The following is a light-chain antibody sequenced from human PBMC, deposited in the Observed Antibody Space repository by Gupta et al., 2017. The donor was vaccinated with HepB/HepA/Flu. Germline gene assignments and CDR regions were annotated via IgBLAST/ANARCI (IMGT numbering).Light chain of an antibody. V-gene: IGKV3-15*01. J-gene: IGKJ1*01. CDR2: GAS. Sequence: DIVMTQSPATLSVSPGERATLSCRASESISSNLAWYQQKPGQAPRLLIYGASTRATGIPARFSGSGSGTESTLTISSLQSEDFAVYYCQQYNNWPRTFGQGTKVEIK. CDR3: QQYNNWPRT. CDR1: ESISSN.